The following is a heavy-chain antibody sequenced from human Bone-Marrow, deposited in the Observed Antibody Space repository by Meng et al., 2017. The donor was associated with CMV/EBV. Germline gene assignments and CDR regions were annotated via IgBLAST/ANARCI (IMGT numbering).Heavy chain of an antibody. CDR1: GFTFDDYT. Sequence: GESLKISCTASGFTFDDYTMHWVRQAPGKGLEWVSLISWDGGSTYYADSVKGRFTISRYNSKNSLYLQMNSLRTEDTALYYCAKDSSDYGGSYFDYWGQGTLVTVSS. D-gene: IGHD4/OR15-4a*01. J-gene: IGHJ4*02. CDR3: AKDSSDYGGSYFDY. V-gene: IGHV3-43*01. CDR2: ISWDGGST.